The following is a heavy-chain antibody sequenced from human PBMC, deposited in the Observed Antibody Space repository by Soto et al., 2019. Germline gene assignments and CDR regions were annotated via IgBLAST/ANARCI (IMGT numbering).Heavy chain of an antibody. CDR2: IWYDGSNK. Sequence: QVQLVESGGGVVQPGRSLRLSCAASGFTFSSYGMHWVRQAPGKGLEWVAVIWYDGSNKYYADSVKGRFTISRDNSKNTLYLQMNSLRAEDTAVYYCAREPPYYGGNRLGAFDIWGQGTMVTVSS. D-gene: IGHD4-17*01. J-gene: IGHJ3*02. V-gene: IGHV3-33*01. CDR1: GFTFSSYG. CDR3: AREPPYYGGNRLGAFDI.